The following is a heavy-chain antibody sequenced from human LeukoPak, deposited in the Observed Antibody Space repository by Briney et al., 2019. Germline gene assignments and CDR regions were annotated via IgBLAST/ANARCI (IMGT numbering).Heavy chain of an antibody. V-gene: IGHV1-46*01. CDR2: TNPSGGST. CDR3: ARASPQYDSSGWGARVDAFDI. D-gene: IGHD3-22*01. CDR1: GYPFTNYY. J-gene: IGHJ3*02. Sequence: ASVKVSCKASGYPFTNYYMHWVRQAPGQGLEWMGITNPSGGSTSYAQKFQGRVTMTRDTSTSTVYMELYSLKSEDTAVYFCARASPQYDSSGWGARVDAFDIWGQGTMVTVSS.